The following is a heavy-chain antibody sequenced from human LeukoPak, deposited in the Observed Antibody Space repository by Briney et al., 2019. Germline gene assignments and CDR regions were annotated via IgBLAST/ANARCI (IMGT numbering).Heavy chain of an antibody. CDR3: AKDWGPWGSCPDF. Sequence: GRSLRLSCAASGFTFSTYGMHWVRQAPGKGLEWVADIAHDASIIYYADSVKGRFTLSRDNPKNPLYLQMNSLRDEDTAVYHCAKDWGPWGSCPDFWGQGTLVTVSS. CDR2: IAHDASII. V-gene: IGHV3-30*18. D-gene: IGHD2-2*01. CDR1: GFTFSTYG. J-gene: IGHJ4*02.